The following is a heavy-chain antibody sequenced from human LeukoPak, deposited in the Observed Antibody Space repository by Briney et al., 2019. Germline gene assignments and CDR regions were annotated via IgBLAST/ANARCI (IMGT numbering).Heavy chain of an antibody. J-gene: IGHJ4*02. CDR1: GFTFSSYN. CDR2: ISSSSITI. D-gene: IGHD6-13*01. CDR3: ANGGGIAAALDYFDY. Sequence: GGSLRLSCAASGFTFSSYNVNWVRQAPGKGLEWVSYISSSSITIYYADSVKGRFTISRDNAKNSLYLQMNSLRAKDTAVYYCANGGGIAAALDYFDYWGQGTLVTVSS. V-gene: IGHV3-48*04.